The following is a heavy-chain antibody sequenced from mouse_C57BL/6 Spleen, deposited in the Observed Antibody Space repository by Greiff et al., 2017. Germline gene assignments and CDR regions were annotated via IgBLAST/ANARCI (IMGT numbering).Heavy chain of an antibody. J-gene: IGHJ1*03. CDR1: GYTFTSYW. D-gene: IGHD1-1*01. V-gene: IGHV1-52*01. Sequence: VQLQQSGAELVRPGSSVKLSCKASGYTFTSYWMHWVKQRPIQGLEWIGNIDPSDSETHYNQKFKDKATLTVDKSSSTAYMQLSSLTSEDSAVYYCARKRPITTVVATGYFDVWGTGTTVTVSS. CDR3: ARKRPITTVVATGYFDV. CDR2: IDPSDSET.